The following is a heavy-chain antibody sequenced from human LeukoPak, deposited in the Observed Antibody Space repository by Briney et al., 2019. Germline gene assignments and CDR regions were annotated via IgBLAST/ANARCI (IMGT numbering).Heavy chain of an antibody. V-gene: IGHV3-21*01. Sequence: GGSLRLSXAASGFTFSSYSMNWVRQAPGKGLEWLSSISSSSSYIYYADSVKGRFTISRDNAKNSLYLQMNSLRAEDTAVYYCARGDYYDSSGYGYWGQGTLVTVSS. D-gene: IGHD3-22*01. CDR1: GFTFSSYS. CDR3: ARGDYYDSSGYGY. J-gene: IGHJ4*02. CDR2: ISSSSSYI.